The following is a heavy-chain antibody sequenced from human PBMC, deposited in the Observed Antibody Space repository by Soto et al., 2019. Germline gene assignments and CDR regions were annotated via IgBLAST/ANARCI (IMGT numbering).Heavy chain of an antibody. Sequence: GGSLRLSCAASGFTFSSYSMNWVRQAPGKGLEWVSYISSSSTIYYADSVKGRFTISRDNAKNSLYLQMNSLRDEDTAVYYCARDTPYYDSSGYEAPYDAFDIWGQGTMVTVSS. CDR3: ARDTPYYDSSGYEAPYDAFDI. D-gene: IGHD3-22*01. V-gene: IGHV3-48*02. CDR2: ISSSSTI. J-gene: IGHJ3*02. CDR1: GFTFSSYS.